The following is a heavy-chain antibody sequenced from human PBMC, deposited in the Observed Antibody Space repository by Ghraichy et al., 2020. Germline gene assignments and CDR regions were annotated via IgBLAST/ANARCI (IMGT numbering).Heavy chain of an antibody. J-gene: IGHJ6*02. V-gene: IGHV3-9*01. CDR3: AKDIDVAATGVGYCYGMDV. CDR1: GFSFDDYA. D-gene: IGHD2-8*02. Sequence: LRLSCAASGFSFDDYAMYWVRQAPGKGLEWVSGISWNSGSIGYADSVKGRFTISRDNAKKSLYLQMNSLRPEDTAFYYCAKDIDVAATGVGYCYGMDVWGQGTAVTVSS. CDR2: ISWNSGSI.